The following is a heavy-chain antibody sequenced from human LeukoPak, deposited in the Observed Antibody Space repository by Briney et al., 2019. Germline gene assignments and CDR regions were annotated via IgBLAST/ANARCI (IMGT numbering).Heavy chain of an antibody. Sequence: GGSLRLSCAASGFTFSSYGMHWVRQAPGKGLEWVSFIRYDGSNEYYADSVRGRFTISRDNSKNTLYLQMNSLRAEDTAVYYCAKLHYYGSGSYYNPYYFDYWGQGTLVTVSS. CDR3: AKLHYYGSGSYYNPYYFDY. J-gene: IGHJ4*02. D-gene: IGHD3-10*01. V-gene: IGHV3-30*02. CDR2: IRYDGSNE. CDR1: GFTFSSYG.